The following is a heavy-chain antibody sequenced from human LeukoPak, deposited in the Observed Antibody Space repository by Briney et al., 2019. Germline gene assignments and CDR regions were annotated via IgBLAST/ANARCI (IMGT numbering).Heavy chain of an antibody. CDR1: GHTFTNYG. D-gene: IGHD1-26*01. V-gene: IGHV1-18*01. J-gene: IGHJ4*02. Sequence: GASVKVSCKASGHTFTNYGITWVRQAPGQGLEWMGWISADNGNTNYAQKFQDRVTISTDTSTSTAFMELGSLTSDDTAVYYCAKNQGSTWWDLVDFWGQGTLVTVSS. CDR2: ISADNGNT. CDR3: AKNQGSTWWDLVDF.